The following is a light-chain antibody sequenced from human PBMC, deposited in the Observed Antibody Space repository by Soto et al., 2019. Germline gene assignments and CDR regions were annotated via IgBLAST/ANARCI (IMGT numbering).Light chain of an antibody. CDR2: KAS. J-gene: IGKJ1*01. CDR1: QTISSW. V-gene: IGKV1-5*03. Sequence: DIQITPSPSTLSGSVGDRVTITCRASQTISSWLAWYQQKPGKAPKLLIHKASTLKSGVPSKFRGSGSGTEFTLTISSMKPDDFATYYCQQYNSYWTFGQGNKGDIK. CDR3: QQYNSYWT.